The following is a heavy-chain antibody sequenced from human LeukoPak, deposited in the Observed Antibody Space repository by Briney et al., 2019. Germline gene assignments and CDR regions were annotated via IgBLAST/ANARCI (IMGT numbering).Heavy chain of an antibody. V-gene: IGHV1-69*05. CDR1: GCTFSSYA. CDR3: SGGSKLGYYYYYYMDV. Sequence: SVKVSCKASGCTFSSYAISWVRQAPGQGLEWMGGIIPIFGTANYAQKFQGRVTITTDESTSTAYMELSSLRSEDTAVYYCSGGSKLGYYYYYYMDVWGKGTTVTVSS. J-gene: IGHJ6*03. CDR2: IIPIFGTA. D-gene: IGHD2-15*01.